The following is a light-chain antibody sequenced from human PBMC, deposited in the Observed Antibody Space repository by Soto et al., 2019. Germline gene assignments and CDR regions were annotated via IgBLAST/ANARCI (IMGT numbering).Light chain of an antibody. Sequence: EIVLTQSPATLSLSPGERATLSCRASQSVSSYLAWYQQKPGQAPRLLIYDASNRATGIPARFSGSGSGTDFTLTISSLEPGDFAVYYCQRRSNWPPITFGQGTRLEIK. CDR2: DAS. J-gene: IGKJ5*01. CDR3: QRRSNWPPIT. CDR1: QSVSSY. V-gene: IGKV3-11*01.